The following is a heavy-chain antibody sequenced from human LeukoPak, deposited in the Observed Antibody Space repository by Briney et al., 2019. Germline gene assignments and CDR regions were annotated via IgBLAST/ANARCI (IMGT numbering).Heavy chain of an antibody. V-gene: IGHV4-39*01. CDR2: IYYSGST. CDR3: AWPRISYSSGWYRGDKDLPDDY. Sequence: TCTVSGGSISSSSYYWGWIRQPPGKGLEWIGSIYYSGSTYYNPSLKSRVTISVDTSKNQFSLKLSSVTAADTAVYYCAWPRISYSSGWYRGDKDLPDDYWGQGTLVTVSS. J-gene: IGHJ4*02. D-gene: IGHD6-19*01. CDR1: GGSISSSSYY.